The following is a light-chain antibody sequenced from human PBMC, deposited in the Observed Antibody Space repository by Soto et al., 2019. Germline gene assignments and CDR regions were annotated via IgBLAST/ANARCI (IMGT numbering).Light chain of an antibody. CDR1: GSDVGSYNR. CDR3: SSYTSSSTLL. J-gene: IGLJ2*01. CDR2: EVS. V-gene: IGLV2-18*02. Sequence: QSALTQPPSVSGSPGQSVTISCTGTGSDVGSYNRVSWYQQPPGTAPKLMIYEVSNRPSGVPDRFSGSKSGNTASLTISGLQAEDEADYYCSSYTSSSTLLFGGGTKVTVL.